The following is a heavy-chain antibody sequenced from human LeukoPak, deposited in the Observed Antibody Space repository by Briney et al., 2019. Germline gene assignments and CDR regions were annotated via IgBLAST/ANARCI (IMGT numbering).Heavy chain of an antibody. D-gene: IGHD6-13*01. CDR2: INGDGGNT. J-gene: IGHJ4*02. CDR1: GFAFSTYW. CDR3: ARDHYSRNDY. V-gene: IGHV3-74*01. Sequence: GGSLRLSCAASGFAFSTYWMHWVRQAPGTGLVWVSYINGDGGNTNYADSVRGRFTISRDNAKNTLYLQMNSLRDEDTAVYYCARDHYSRNDYWGQGTLVTVSS.